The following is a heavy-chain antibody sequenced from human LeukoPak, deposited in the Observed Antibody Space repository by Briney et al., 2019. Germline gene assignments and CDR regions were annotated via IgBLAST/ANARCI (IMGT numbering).Heavy chain of an antibody. CDR1: GYSFTTYY. D-gene: IGHD3-10*01. CDR2: INPRAGTT. Sequence: VSVKVSCMASGYSFTTYYMHWVRQAPGQGLEWMGVINPRAGTTSYAQKFQGRVTMTRDTSTSTVYMELSSPRSEDTAVYYCARSGGWHDAFDIWGQGTMVTVSS. J-gene: IGHJ3*02. V-gene: IGHV1-46*01. CDR3: ARSGGWHDAFDI.